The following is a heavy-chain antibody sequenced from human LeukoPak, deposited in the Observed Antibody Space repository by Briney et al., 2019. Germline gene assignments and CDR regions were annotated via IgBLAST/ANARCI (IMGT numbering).Heavy chain of an antibody. CDR3: ATSTLYSSGWYWWFDY. Sequence: VXGXXLTXXSMHWVRQAPGKGXEWMGGFDPEDGETIYAQKFQGRVTMTEDTSTDTAYMELSSLRSEDTAVYYCATSTLYSSGWYWWFDYWGQGTLVTVSS. CDR2: FDPEDGET. D-gene: IGHD6-19*01. CDR1: GXXLTXXS. J-gene: IGHJ4*02. V-gene: IGHV1-24*01.